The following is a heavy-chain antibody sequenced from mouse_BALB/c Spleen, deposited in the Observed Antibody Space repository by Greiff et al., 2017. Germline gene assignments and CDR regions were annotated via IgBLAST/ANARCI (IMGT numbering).Heavy chain of an antibody. Sequence: EVQLVESGGGLVKPGGSLKLSCAASGFTFSSYAMSWVRQSPEKRLEWVAEISSGGSYTYYPDTVTGRFTISRDNAKNTLYLEMSSLRSEDTAMYYCAREILRQKGYAMDYWGQGTSVTVSS. D-gene: IGHD1-1*01. J-gene: IGHJ4*01. CDR1: GFTFSSYA. V-gene: IGHV5-9-4*01. CDR2: ISSGGSYT. CDR3: AREILRQKGYAMDY.